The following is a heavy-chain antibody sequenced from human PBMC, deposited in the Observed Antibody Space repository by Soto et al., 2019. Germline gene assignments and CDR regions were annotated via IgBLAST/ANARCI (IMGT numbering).Heavy chain of an antibody. CDR1: GFTFSSYS. J-gene: IGHJ6*02. CDR2: ISSSSSYI. Sequence: LRLSCAASGFTFSSYSMNWVRQAPGKGLEWVSSISSSSSYIYYADSVKGRFTISRDNAKNSLYLQMNSLRAEDTAVYYCARDKGHGGYYYGMDVWGQGTTVTVSS. D-gene: IGHD4-17*01. V-gene: IGHV3-21*01. CDR3: ARDKGHGGYYYGMDV.